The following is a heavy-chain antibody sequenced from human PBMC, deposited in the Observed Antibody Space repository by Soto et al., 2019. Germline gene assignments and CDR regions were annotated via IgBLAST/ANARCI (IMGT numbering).Heavy chain of an antibody. V-gene: IGHV1-69*12. CDR1: GGTFSSYA. Sequence: QVQLVQSGAEVKKPGSSVKVSCKASGGTFSSYAISWVRQAPGQGLEWMGGIIPIFGTANYAQKFQGRVTITADESTSPAYVELSSLRSEDTAVYYCASPATVTRFSTDYYGMAVWGQGTTVTVSS. D-gene: IGHD4-17*01. J-gene: IGHJ6*02. CDR3: ASPATVTRFSTDYYGMAV. CDR2: IIPIFGTA.